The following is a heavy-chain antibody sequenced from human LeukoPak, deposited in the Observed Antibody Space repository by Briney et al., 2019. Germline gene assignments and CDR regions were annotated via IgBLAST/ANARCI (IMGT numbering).Heavy chain of an antibody. CDR1: GYTFTGYY. J-gene: IGHJ4*02. Sequence: ASVKVSCKASGYTFTGYYMHWVRQAPGQGLEWMGWINPNSGGTNYAQKFQGRVTMTRDTSISTAYMELSRLRSDDTAVYYCASGFKKVQLWLRLHYFDYWGQGTLVTVSS. CDR2: INPNSGGT. D-gene: IGHD5-18*01. V-gene: IGHV1-2*02. CDR3: ASGFKKVQLWLRLHYFDY.